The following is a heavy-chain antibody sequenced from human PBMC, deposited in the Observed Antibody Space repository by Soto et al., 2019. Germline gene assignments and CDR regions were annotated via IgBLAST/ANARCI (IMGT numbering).Heavy chain of an antibody. CDR1: GFTFSSYA. D-gene: IGHD5-12*01. Sequence: EVQLLESGGGLVQPGGSLRLSCAASGFTFSSYAMSWVRQAPGKGLEWVSAISGSGGSTYYADSVKGRFTISRDNSKKTLYLQMNSLRAEETAVYYCAKDSTFWGGSEDYWGQGTLVTVSS. J-gene: IGHJ4*02. CDR2: ISGSGGST. V-gene: IGHV3-23*01. CDR3: AKDSTFWGGSEDY.